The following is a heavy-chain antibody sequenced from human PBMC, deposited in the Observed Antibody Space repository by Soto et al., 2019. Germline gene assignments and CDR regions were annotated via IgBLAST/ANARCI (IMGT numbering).Heavy chain of an antibody. CDR1: GFTFSSNA. CDR3: ARDPYYYDSYCYPWGCYDGIDI. D-gene: IGHD3-22*01. J-gene: IGHJ6*02. Sequence: GGSLRLSCAASGFTFSSNAMRWVRQAPGKGLEWVAVISNDGSNKYYAYYMEGRFNTSRDKSKNTLYLQMNSLRAEDTAVYFCARDPYYYDSYCYPWGCYDGIDIWGQGTTVTVSS. V-gene: IGHV3-30*04. CDR2: ISNDGSNK.